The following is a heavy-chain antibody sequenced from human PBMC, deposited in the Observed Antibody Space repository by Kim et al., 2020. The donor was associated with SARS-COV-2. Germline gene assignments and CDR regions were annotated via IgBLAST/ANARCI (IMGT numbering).Heavy chain of an antibody. D-gene: IGHD1-26*01. CDR1: AFSFSDYY. CDR2: ISSSASTI. Sequence: GGSLRLSCAASAFSFSDYYMTWIRQAPGKGLEWISYISSSASTIYYADSVKGRFTISRDNAKDSLYLQMNSLRAEDTAMYYCVRGYRISWYGGGLDYFDYWGQGTLVTVSS. CDR3: VRGYRISWYGGGLDYFDY. J-gene: IGHJ4*02. V-gene: IGHV3-11*04.